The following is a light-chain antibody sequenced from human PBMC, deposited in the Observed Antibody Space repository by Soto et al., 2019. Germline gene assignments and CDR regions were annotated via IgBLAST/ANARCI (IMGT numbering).Light chain of an antibody. J-gene: IGLJ1*01. CDR1: SSDVGAYNY. Sequence: QSALTQPASVSGSPGQSITISCTGTSSDVGAYNYISWYQQYPGTAPKIMIYEVSSRPSGVSHRFSGSKSGNTASLTISGLQPEDEADYYCSSYTSSSTYVFGTGTKVTVL. CDR3: SSYTSSSTYV. V-gene: IGLV2-14*01. CDR2: EVS.